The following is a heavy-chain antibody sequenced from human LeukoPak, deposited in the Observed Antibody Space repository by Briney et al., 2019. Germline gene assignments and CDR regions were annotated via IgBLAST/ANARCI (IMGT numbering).Heavy chain of an antibody. V-gene: IGHV3-23*01. CDR2: ISGSGGST. D-gene: IGHD3-22*01. CDR1: GFTFSSYA. Sequence: GGSLRLSCAASGFTFSSYAMSWVRQAPGKGLEWVSAISGSGGSTYYADSVKGRFTISRDNSKNTLYLQMNSLRAEDTAVYYCAKDPTPRGMSSGYIGYWGQGTLVTVSS. CDR3: AKDPTPRGMSSGYIGY. J-gene: IGHJ4*02.